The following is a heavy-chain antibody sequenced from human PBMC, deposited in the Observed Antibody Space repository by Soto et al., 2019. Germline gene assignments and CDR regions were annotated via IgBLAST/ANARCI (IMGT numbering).Heavy chain of an antibody. Sequence: GGSLRLSCAASGFTFSSHAMGWLRQAPGTGPEWVAFVDGSGGDTSYAASVKGRFTISRDNSGNTLFLEMYSLRAEDTAVYYCARYIPGVRYYGMDVWGQGTTVTVSS. J-gene: IGHJ6*02. CDR2: VDGSGGDT. CDR1: GFTFSSHA. CDR3: ARYIPGVRYYGMDV. D-gene: IGHD2-2*01. V-gene: IGHV3-23*01.